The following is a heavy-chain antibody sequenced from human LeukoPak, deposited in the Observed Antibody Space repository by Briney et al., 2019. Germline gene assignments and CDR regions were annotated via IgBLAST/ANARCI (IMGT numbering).Heavy chain of an antibody. CDR1: GFTFSSYA. V-gene: IGHV3-30*04. Sequence: GGSLRLSCAASGFTFSSYAMHWVRQAPGKGLEWVAVISYDGSNKYYADSVKGRFTISRDNSKNTLYLQMNSLRAEDTAIYYCGSLHNRALWGQGTLVTVSS. CDR2: ISYDGSNK. D-gene: IGHD2/OR15-2a*01. CDR3: GSLHNRAL. J-gene: IGHJ1*01.